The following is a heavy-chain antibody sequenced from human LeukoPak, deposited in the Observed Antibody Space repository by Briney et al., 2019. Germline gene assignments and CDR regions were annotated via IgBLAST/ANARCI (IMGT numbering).Heavy chain of an antibody. CDR2: IIPILGTV. Sequence: EASVKVSCKASGDTFSSYSITWVRQAPGQGLEWMGRIIPILGTVNYAQKFQGRVTITADKSTTTAYMELSSLRSEDTAVYYRVLQLTIYFDHWGQGTLVTVSS. V-gene: IGHV1-69*08. CDR1: GDTFSSYS. D-gene: IGHD3-3*01. CDR3: VLQLTIYFDH. J-gene: IGHJ4*02.